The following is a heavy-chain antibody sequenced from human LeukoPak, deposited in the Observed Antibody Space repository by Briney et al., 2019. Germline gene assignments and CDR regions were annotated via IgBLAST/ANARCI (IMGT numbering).Heavy chain of an antibody. CDR2: INHSGST. D-gene: IGHD3-10*01. CDR3: AGTMVRGVIIRFRTNWFDP. V-gene: IGHV4-34*01. CDR1: GGSFSGYY. J-gene: IGHJ5*02. Sequence: SETLSLTCAVYGGSFSGYYWSWIGQPPGKGLEWIGEINHSGSTNYNPSLKSRVTTSVDTSKNQFSLKLSSVTAADTAVYYCAGTMVRGVIIRFRTNWFDPWGQGTLVTVSS.